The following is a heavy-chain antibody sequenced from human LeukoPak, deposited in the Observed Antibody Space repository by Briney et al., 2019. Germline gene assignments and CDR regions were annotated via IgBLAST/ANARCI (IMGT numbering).Heavy chain of an antibody. CDR2: IYTSGST. Sequence: PSETLSLTCTVSGGSISSYYWSWIRQPAGKGQEWIGRIYTSGSTNYNPSLKSRVTMSVDTSKNQFSLKLSSVTAADTAVYYCARDQQWFGGLGVDYWGQGTLVTVSS. D-gene: IGHD3-10*01. CDR1: GGSISSYY. V-gene: IGHV4-4*07. CDR3: ARDQQWFGGLGVDY. J-gene: IGHJ4*02.